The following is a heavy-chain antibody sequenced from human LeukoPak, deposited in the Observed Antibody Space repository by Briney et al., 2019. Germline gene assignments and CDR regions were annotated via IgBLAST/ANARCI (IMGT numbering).Heavy chain of an antibody. J-gene: IGHJ4*02. CDR2: IYSGGST. CDR1: GFTVSSNY. V-gene: IGHV3-66*01. CDR3: ARDLKASGYFDY. D-gene: IGHD6-6*01. Sequence: GGSLRLSCAASGFTVSSNYMSWVRQAPGKGLEWVSVIYSGGSTYYADSVKGRFTISRDNSKNTLFLQMDSLRAEDTAVYYCARDLKASGYFDYWGQGTLVTVSS.